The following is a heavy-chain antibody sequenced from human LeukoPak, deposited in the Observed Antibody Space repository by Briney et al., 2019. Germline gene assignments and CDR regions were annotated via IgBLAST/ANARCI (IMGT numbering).Heavy chain of an antibody. CDR2: ISTSSSYI. D-gene: IGHD4-17*01. V-gene: IGHV3-21*01. CDR3: ARVGVTKNYYYYYYMDV. CDR1: GFTFSSHS. Sequence: GGSLRLSCAASGFTFSSHSMTWVRQAPGKGLEWVSSISTSSSYIYYADSVKGRFTISRDNAKKSLYLQMNSLRAEDTAVYYCARVGVTKNYYYYYYMDVWGKGTTVTISS. J-gene: IGHJ6*03.